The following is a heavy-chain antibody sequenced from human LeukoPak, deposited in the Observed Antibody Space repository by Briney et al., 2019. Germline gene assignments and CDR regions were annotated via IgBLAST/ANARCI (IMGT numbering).Heavy chain of an antibody. CDR2: ISSSSSTI. D-gene: IGHD3-10*01. CDR1: RFTFSSYS. Sequence: GGSLRLSCAASRFTFSSYSMNWVRQAPGKGLEWVSYISSSSSTIYYADSVKGRFTISRDNAKNSLYLQMNSLRAEDTAVYYCASALWYYYGSGSYGSYYGMDVWGQGTTVTVSS. V-gene: IGHV3-48*01. CDR3: ASALWYYYGSGSYGSYYGMDV. J-gene: IGHJ6*02.